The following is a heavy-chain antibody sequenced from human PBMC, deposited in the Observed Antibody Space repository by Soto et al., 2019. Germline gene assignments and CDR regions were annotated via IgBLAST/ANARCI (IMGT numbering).Heavy chain of an antibody. Sequence: SETLSLTCNVSGGSLNDHRWAWIRQPPGQGLELVAYISDTGRTDYNPFLKSRLSISVDTSRNQFSLEVRSLTSADTAIYYCARVAYSSGHFDYWGPGTLVTVSS. J-gene: IGHJ4*02. CDR1: GGSLNDHR. V-gene: IGHV4-59*11. D-gene: IGHD6-19*01. CDR3: ARVAYSSGHFDY. CDR2: ISDTGRT.